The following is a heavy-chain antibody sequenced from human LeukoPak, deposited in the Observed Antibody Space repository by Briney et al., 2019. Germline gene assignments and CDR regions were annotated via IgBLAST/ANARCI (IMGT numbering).Heavy chain of an antibody. D-gene: IGHD6-13*01. J-gene: IGHJ3*02. V-gene: IGHV5-51*01. CDR3: ARPGTDCSSWSYDAFDI. Sequence: GESLKISCKGSGYSFTSYWIGWVRQMPGKGLEWMGIIYPGDSDTRYSPSFQGQVTISADKSISTAYLQWSSLKASDTAMYYCARPGTDCSSWSYDAFDIWGQGTMVTVSS. CDR1: GYSFTSYW. CDR2: IYPGDSDT.